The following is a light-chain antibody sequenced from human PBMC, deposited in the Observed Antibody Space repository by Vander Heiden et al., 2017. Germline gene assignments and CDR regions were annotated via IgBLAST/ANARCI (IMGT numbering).Light chain of an antibody. CDR3: QQYDSVPNT. V-gene: IGKV1-33*01. CDR1: PDISNY. J-gene: IGKJ5*01. CDR2: GAS. Sequence: DIQMTQSPSSLSTSVGDRIIITCQASPDISNYLNWYQQKPAKAPKLLIYGASILQSGVPSRFSGSGSGTDFTFTISSLQPEDIATYYCQQYDSVPNTFGHGTQLEI.